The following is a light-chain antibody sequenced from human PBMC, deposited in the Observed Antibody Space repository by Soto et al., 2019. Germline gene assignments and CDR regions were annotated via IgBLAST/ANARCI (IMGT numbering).Light chain of an antibody. J-gene: IGLJ1*01. Sequence: QSVLTQPPSASGTPGQRVTISCSGSSSNVGSNYVYWYQQLPGSAPKLLIHRNNQGPAGVPDRFSGSKSGASASLAISGLRSEDEADYYCAAWDASLSGLVFGPGTKLTVL. CDR1: SSNVGSNY. CDR2: RNN. V-gene: IGLV1-47*01. CDR3: AAWDASLSGLV.